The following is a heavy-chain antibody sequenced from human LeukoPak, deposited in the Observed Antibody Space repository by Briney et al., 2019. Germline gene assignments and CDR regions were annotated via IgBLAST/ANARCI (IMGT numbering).Heavy chain of an antibody. J-gene: IGHJ4*02. CDR1: GFTFSDYY. V-gene: IGHV3-11*03. CDR3: AKDAGASSAFFDL. CDR2: ISSSSYT. D-gene: IGHD2-8*02. Sequence: GGSLRLSCAASGFTFSDYYMSWIRQAPGKGLEWVSYISSSSYTNYADSVKGQFTISRDNSKHTLYLQMNSLTDEDTAIYYCAKDAGASSAFFDLWGQGTLVTVSS.